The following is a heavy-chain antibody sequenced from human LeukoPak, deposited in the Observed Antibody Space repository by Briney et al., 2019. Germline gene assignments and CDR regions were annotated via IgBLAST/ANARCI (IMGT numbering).Heavy chain of an antibody. V-gene: IGHV4-59*08. CDR1: GGSISSYY. CDR2: IYYTGST. D-gene: IGHD6-19*01. CDR3: ARRAAVSGTGVWFDP. Sequence: PSETLSLTCTVSGGSISSYYWSWIRQPAGKGLEWIGYIYYTGSTNYNPSLKSRVTISVDTSKNQFSLKLTSVTAADTAVYYCARRAAVSGTGVWFDPWGQGTLVTVSS. J-gene: IGHJ5*02.